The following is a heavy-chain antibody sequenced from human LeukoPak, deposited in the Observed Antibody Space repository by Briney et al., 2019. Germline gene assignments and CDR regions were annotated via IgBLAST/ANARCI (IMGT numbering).Heavy chain of an antibody. Sequence: SETLSLTCTASGGSISSYYWSWIRQPPGKGLEWIGYIYYSGSTNYNPSLKSRVTISVDTSKNQFSLKLSSVTAADTAVYYCARQGCTGGSCWYFDYWGQGTLVTVSS. J-gene: IGHJ4*02. CDR2: IYYSGST. CDR3: ARQGCTGGSCWYFDY. V-gene: IGHV4-59*08. D-gene: IGHD2-15*01. CDR1: GGSISSYY.